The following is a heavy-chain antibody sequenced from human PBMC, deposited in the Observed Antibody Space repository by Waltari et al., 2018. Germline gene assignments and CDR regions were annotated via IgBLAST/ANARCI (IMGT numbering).Heavy chain of an antibody. CDR3: ASVSLKKVDY. CDR2: ISSSSSTI. V-gene: IGHV3-48*04. Sequence: EVQLVESGGGLVQPGGSLRLSCAASGFTFSSYSMNWVRQAPGKGLEWVSYISSSSSTIYYADSVKGRFTISRDNAKNSLYLQMNSLRAEDTAVYYCASVSLKKVDYWGQGTLVTVSS. D-gene: IGHD3-16*02. CDR1: GFTFSSYS. J-gene: IGHJ4*02.